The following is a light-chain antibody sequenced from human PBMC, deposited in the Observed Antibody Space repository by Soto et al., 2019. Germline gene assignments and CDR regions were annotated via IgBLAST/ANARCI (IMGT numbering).Light chain of an antibody. V-gene: IGKV3-20*01. Sequence: EIVLTQSPGTLSLSPGERATLSCRASQSVSNSYLAWYQQKPGQAPRLLIYHASSRATGIPDRFSGSGSGTDFTLTISRLEPEDFAVYYCQQYGSSPRTFGQGTKVEIK. CDR1: QSVSNSY. CDR2: HAS. CDR3: QQYGSSPRT. J-gene: IGKJ1*01.